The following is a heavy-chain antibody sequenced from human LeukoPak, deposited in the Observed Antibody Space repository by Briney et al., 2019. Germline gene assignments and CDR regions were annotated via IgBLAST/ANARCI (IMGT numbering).Heavy chain of an antibody. CDR1: GFTFSSYG. V-gene: IGHV3-30*02. Sequence: GGSLRLSCAASGFTFSSYGMHWVRQAPGKGLEWVAFIRYDGSNKYYADSVKGRFTISRDNSKNTLYLQMNSLRAEDTAVYYCANSGPYYYYYMDVWGKGTTVTISS. CDR3: ANSGPYYYYYMDV. J-gene: IGHJ6*03. CDR2: IRYDGSNK. D-gene: IGHD2-15*01.